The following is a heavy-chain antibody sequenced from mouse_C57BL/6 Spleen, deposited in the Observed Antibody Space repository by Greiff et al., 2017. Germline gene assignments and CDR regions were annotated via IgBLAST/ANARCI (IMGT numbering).Heavy chain of an antibody. Sequence: QVQLKQSGAELARPGASVKMSCKASGYTFTSYTMHWVKQRPGQGLEWIGYINPSSGYTKYNQKFKDKATLTADKSSSTAYMQLSSLTSEDSAVYYCARSTMVTTDNWGQGTTLTVSS. D-gene: IGHD2-2*01. V-gene: IGHV1-4*01. CDR3: ARSTMVTTDN. CDR2: INPSSGYT. CDR1: GYTFTSYT. J-gene: IGHJ2*01.